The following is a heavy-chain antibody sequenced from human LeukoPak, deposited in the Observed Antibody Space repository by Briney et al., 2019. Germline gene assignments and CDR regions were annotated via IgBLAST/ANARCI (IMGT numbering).Heavy chain of an antibody. V-gene: IGHV3-23*01. Sequence: QPGGSLRLSCAASGFTVSSNYMSWVRQAPGKGLEWVSAISGSGGSTYYADSVKGRFTIPRDNSKNTLYLQMNSLRAEDTAVYYCAKDRVVPAAKFDYWGQGTLVTVSS. CDR3: AKDRVVPAAKFDY. CDR1: GFTVSSNY. D-gene: IGHD2-2*01. J-gene: IGHJ4*02. CDR2: ISGSGGST.